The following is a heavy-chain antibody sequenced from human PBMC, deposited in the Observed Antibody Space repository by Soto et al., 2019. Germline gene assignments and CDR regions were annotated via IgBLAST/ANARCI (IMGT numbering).Heavy chain of an antibody. V-gene: IGHV1-18*01. J-gene: IGHJ1*01. Sequence: ASVKVSCKASGYTFTSYGISWVRQAPGQGLEWMGWISAYNGNTNYAQKLQGRVTMTTDTSTSTAYMELRSLRSDDTAVYYCARVARSRGLYGDYDQQYFQHWGQGTLVTVPS. CDR2: ISAYNGNT. CDR3: ARVARSRGLYGDYDQQYFQH. CDR1: GYTFTSYG. D-gene: IGHD4-17*01.